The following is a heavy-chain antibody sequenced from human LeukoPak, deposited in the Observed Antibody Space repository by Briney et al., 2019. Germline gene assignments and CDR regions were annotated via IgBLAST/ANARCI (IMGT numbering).Heavy chain of an antibody. J-gene: IGHJ3*02. CDR3: ARGRGIRGSAFDI. V-gene: IGHV4-34*01. Sequence: SETLSLTCAVYGGSFSGYYWSWIRQPPGKGLGWIGEINHSGSTNYNPSPKSRVTISVDTSKNQFSLKLSSVTAADTAVYYCARGRGIRGSAFDIWGQGTMVTVSS. D-gene: IGHD3-10*01. CDR1: GGSFSGYY. CDR2: INHSGST.